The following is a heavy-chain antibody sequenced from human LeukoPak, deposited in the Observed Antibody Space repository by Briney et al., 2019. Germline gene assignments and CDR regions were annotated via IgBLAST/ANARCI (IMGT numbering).Heavy chain of an antibody. CDR1: GYSFTTYW. CDR2: IFPRDSDT. CDR3: ARPSVDGSGSYPY. V-gene: IGHV5-51*01. J-gene: IGHJ4*02. Sequence: GESLKISCKTSGYSFTTYWIAWVRQMPGRGLEWMGIIFPRDSDTIYSPSFEGQVTISADKSISTAYLQWSSLKASDTAMFYCARPSVDGSGSYPYWGQGTLVTVSS. D-gene: IGHD3-10*01.